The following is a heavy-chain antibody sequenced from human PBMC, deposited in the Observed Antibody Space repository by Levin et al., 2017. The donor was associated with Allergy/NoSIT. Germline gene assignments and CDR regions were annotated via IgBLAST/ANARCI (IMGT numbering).Heavy chain of an antibody. CDR1: GGSISSNW. CDR3: TRNAFYDHDY. J-gene: IGHJ4*02. CDR2: IYHSGST. D-gene: IGHD3-16*01. V-gene: IGHV4-4*02. Sequence: GSLRLSCAVSGGSISSNWWSWVRQPPGKGLEWIGEIYHSGSTHYNPSLQSRVTISVDKTKNQFSLRLSSVTAADTAVYYCTRNAFYDHDYWGPGTLVTVSS.